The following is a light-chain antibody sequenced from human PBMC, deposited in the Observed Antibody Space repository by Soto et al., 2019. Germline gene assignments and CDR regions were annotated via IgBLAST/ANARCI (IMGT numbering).Light chain of an antibody. CDR3: QAYDYSLTASV. CDR1: SSDVGGYNY. J-gene: IGLJ3*02. V-gene: IGLV2-8*01. Sequence: QSVLTQPPSASGSPGQSVTISCAGTSSDVGGYNYVSWYQQYPGKVPKLMIYEVSERPSGVPDRFSGSKSGNTAFLTVSGLQAEDEADYYCQAYDYSLTASVFGGGTKLTVL. CDR2: EVS.